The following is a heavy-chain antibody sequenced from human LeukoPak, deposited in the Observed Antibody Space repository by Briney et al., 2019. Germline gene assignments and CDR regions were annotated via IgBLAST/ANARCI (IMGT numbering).Heavy chain of an antibody. V-gene: IGHV3-53*01. J-gene: IGHJ6*02. D-gene: IGHD4-17*01. CDR1: GFTVSSNY. CDR2: IYSGGST. CDR3: ARDLFDGDYDLYYYYGMDV. Sequence: PGGSLRLSCAASGFTVSSNYMSWVRQAPGKGLEWVSVIYSGGSTYYADSVKGRFTISRDNSKNTLYLQMNSLRAEDTAVDYCARDLFDGDYDLYYYYGMDVWGQGTTVTVSS.